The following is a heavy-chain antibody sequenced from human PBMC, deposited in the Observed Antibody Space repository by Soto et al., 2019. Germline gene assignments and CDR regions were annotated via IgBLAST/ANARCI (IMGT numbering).Heavy chain of an antibody. CDR3: ARRFTNYEFFNY. CDR1: GYSFTNYW. V-gene: IGHV5-51*01. J-gene: IGHJ4*02. Sequence: GESLKISCKGSGYSFTNYWIGWVRQMPGQGLEWMGIIYPGDSDTRYSPSFQGQVTISADKPISTAYLQWNSLKASDTAMYYCARRFTNYEFFNYWGQGTLVTVSS. CDR2: IYPGDSDT. D-gene: IGHD3-3*01.